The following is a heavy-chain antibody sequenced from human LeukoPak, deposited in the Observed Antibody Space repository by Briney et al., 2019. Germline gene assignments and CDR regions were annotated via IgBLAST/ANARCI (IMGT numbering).Heavy chain of an antibody. CDR2: IKQDGSEK. V-gene: IGHV3-7*01. J-gene: IGHJ6*02. D-gene: IGHD1/OR15-1a*01. CDR1: GFTFSSYW. CDR3: AREYGIRTTDYYYYYGMDV. Sequence: GSLRLSCAASGFTFSSYWMSWVRQAPGKGLEWVANIKQDGSEKYYVDSVKGRFTISRDNDKNSLYLQMNSLRAEDTDGYYCAREYGIRTTDYYYYYGMDVWGQGTTVTVSS.